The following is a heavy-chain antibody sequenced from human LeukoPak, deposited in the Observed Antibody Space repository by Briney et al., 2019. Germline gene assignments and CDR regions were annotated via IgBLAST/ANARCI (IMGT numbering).Heavy chain of an antibody. CDR1: GYTFTSYY. V-gene: IGHV1-2*02. D-gene: IGHD2-2*01. CDR2: INPKSGVT. CDR3: ARAGGYCGSTSCYSGYYYYFMDV. J-gene: IGHJ6*03. Sequence: GASVKVSCKASGYTFTSYYMHWVRQAPGQGLEWMGWINPKSGVTDSKMKFQGRVTSTRDTSITTAYMELISLTSDDAAVYYCARAGGYCGSTSCYSGYYYYFMDVWGKGTTVTVSS.